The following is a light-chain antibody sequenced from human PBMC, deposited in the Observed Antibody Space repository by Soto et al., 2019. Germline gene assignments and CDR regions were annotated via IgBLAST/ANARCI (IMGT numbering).Light chain of an antibody. J-gene: IGLJ1*01. CDR1: SSDVGGYNY. CDR3: SSFTSSMTNV. V-gene: IGLV2-8*01. CDR2: EVS. Sequence: QSALTQPPSASGSPGQSVTISCTGTSSDVGGYNYVSWYQQHPGKAPKLMIYEVSKRPSGVPDRFSGSKSGNTASLTVSGLQAEDEADYFGSSFTSSMTNVFGSGTKVT.